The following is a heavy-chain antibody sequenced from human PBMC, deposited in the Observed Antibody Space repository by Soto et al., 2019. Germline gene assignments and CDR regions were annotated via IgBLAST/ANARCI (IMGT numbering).Heavy chain of an antibody. D-gene: IGHD2-15*01. Sequence: QVQLVQSGAEVKKPGSSLKVSCKSSGGTFSSYAISWVRQAPGQGLEWLGGIIPIFNKVNYAQKSQGRVTLTADDSTSTAYMELSSLRSDDTAVYYCARAPTRLCSGDNCYSGLDSWGQGTLVIVSS. CDR2: IIPIFNKV. V-gene: IGHV1-69*12. J-gene: IGHJ4*02. CDR3: ARAPTRLCSGDNCYSGLDS. CDR1: GGTFSSYA.